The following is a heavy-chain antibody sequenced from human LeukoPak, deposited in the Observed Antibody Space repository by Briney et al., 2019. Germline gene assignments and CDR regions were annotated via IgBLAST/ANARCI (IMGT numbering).Heavy chain of an antibody. D-gene: IGHD1-26*01. CDR3: ARDRAPLVGATPSRSPYFDY. CDR2: ISWNSGSI. J-gene: IGHJ4*02. CDR1: GFTFDDYA. V-gene: IGHV3-9*01. Sequence: GGSLRLSCAASGFTFDDYAMHWVRQAPGKGLEWVSGISWNSGSIGYADSVKGRFTISRDNAKNSLYLQMNSLRAEDTAVYYCARDRAPLVGATPSRSPYFDYWGQGTLVTVSS.